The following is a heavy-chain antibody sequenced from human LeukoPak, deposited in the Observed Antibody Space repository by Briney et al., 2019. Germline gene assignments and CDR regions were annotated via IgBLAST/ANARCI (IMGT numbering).Heavy chain of an antibody. CDR1: GGSFSGYY. V-gene: IGHV4-34*01. CDR3: ARRRAFWSGFDY. J-gene: IGHJ4*02. D-gene: IGHD3-3*01. Sequence: SETLSLTCAVYGGSFSGYYWSWIRQPPGKGLEWIGEINHSGSTNYNPSLKSRVTISVDTSKNQFSLKLSSVTAADTAVYYCARRRAFWSGFDYWGQGTLVTVSS. CDR2: INHSGST.